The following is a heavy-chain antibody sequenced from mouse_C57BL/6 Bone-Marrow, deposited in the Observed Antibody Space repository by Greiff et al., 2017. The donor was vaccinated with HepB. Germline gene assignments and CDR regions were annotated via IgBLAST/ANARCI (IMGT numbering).Heavy chain of an antibody. CDR2: ISYDGSN. CDR3: ARDWKGDY. V-gene: IGHV3-6*01. CDR1: GYSITSGYY. J-gene: IGHJ4*01. Sequence: VQLQQSGPGLVKPSQSLSLTCSVTGYSITSGYYWNWIRQFPGNKLEWMGYISYDGSNNYNPSLKNRISITRDTSKNQFFLKLNSVTTEDTATYYCARDWKGDYWGQGTSVTVSS.